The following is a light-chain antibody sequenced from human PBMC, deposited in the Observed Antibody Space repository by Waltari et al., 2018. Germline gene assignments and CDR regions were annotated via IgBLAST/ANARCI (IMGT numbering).Light chain of an antibody. CDR3: AVWDDSVSGWV. Sequence: QSVLTQPPSASETPGQRVTIPCSGSGPTVGRHNFTVYQQVPGTAPKVVIYINDRRPSGVPDRFSGYKSGTSASLAISGLRSEDEADYYCAVWDDSVSGWVFGGGTKLTVL. J-gene: IGLJ3*02. CDR1: GPTVGRHN. V-gene: IGLV1-47*01. CDR2: IND.